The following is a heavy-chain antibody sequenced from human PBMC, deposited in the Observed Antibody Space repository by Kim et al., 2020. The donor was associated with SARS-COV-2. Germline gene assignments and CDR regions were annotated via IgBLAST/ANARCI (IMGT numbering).Heavy chain of an antibody. Sequence: SETLSLTFTVSGDSIRSYYWSWIRQPPWKGLTWIGYINYSCSTSYNPSLKSRVTMSVHPSTHHFSLQLSSVTAAATAVYYCARLLCCGSTIYWFDPWVLG. CDR1: GDSIRSYY. J-gene: IGHJ5*02. D-gene: IGHD3-10*01. CDR2: INYSCST. V-gene: IGHV4-59*08. CDR3: ARLLCCGSTIYWFDP.